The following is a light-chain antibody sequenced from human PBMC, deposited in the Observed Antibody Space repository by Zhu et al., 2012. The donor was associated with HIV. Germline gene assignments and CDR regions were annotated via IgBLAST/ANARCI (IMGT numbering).Light chain of an antibody. Sequence: EIVLTQSPGTLSLSPGERATLSCRASQSVTSTYFAWYKQKPGQAPRLLIYGASSRATGIPGRFSGSGSGTDFTLTISRLEPEDFAVYYCQHYGSSLWTFGQGTKVEIK. CDR2: GAS. CDR3: QHYGSSLWT. V-gene: IGKV3-20*01. CDR1: QSVTSTY. J-gene: IGKJ1*01.